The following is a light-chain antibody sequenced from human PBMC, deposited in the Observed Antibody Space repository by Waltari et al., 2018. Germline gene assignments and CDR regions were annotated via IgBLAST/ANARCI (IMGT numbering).Light chain of an antibody. CDR1: NSTIGSNT. Sequence: QSVLAQPPSASGTPGQRITISCSGSNSTIGSNTVNWYQQFPGTAPRLLIYSNNRRPSGVPERFSASKSGSSAALAIYGLHSEDEADYYCSTWDDRLTGVVFGGGTKVTVL. CDR3: STWDDRLTGVV. V-gene: IGLV1-44*01. J-gene: IGLJ2*01. CDR2: SNN.